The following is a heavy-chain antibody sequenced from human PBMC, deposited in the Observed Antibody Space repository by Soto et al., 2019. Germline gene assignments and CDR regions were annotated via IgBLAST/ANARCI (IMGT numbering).Heavy chain of an antibody. CDR1: GFTFSSYG. Sequence: PGGSLRLSCAASGFTFSSYGMHWVRQAPGKGLEWVAVISYDGSNKYYADSVKGRFTISRDNSKHTLYLQMNSLRAEDTAVYYCAIEPHXDFWSGYANDYYYGMDVWGQGTTVTVSS. J-gene: IGHJ6*02. D-gene: IGHD3-3*01. V-gene: IGHV3-30*03. CDR3: AIEPHXDFWSGYANDYYYGMDV. CDR2: ISYDGSNK.